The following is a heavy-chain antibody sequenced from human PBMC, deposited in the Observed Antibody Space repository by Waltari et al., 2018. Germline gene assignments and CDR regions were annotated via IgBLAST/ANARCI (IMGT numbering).Heavy chain of an antibody. D-gene: IGHD2-15*01. V-gene: IGHV1-18*01. CDR3: ARGARMYFDN. J-gene: IGHJ4*02. CDR2: ISGYNGNT. CDR1: GYMFTTYG. Sequence: QVQLVQPGAEVKKPGASVKVSCKASGYMFTTYGLTWVRQAPGQGLEWMGWISGYNGNTKYAQQFQGRVTMTMDTSTSTAYMELRSLRADDTAVYYCARGARMYFDNWGQGTLVTVSS.